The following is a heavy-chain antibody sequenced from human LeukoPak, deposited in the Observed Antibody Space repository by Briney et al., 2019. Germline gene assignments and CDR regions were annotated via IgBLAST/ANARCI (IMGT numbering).Heavy chain of an antibody. J-gene: IGHJ4*02. D-gene: IGHD6-13*01. Sequence: SETLSLTCTVSGDSISSYYWTWVRQPAGKGLEWIGRIYSSGSTNYNPSLKSRVSMSVDTSKNQFSLKLSSVTAADSALYYCARAAALDSWGQGTLVTVSS. CDR2: IYSSGST. CDR3: ARAAALDS. V-gene: IGHV4-4*07. CDR1: GDSISSYY.